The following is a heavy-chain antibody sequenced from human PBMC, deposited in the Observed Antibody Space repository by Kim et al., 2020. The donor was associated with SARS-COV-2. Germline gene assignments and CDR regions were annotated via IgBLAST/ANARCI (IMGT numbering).Heavy chain of an antibody. CDR3: ARREDYYDSSGYYYVSAMGYYFDY. CDR2: IYPGDSDT. CDR1: GYSFTSYW. J-gene: IGHJ4*02. V-gene: IGHV5-51*01. D-gene: IGHD3-22*01. Sequence: GESLKISCKGSGYSFTSYWIGWVRQMPGKGLEWMGIIYPGDSDTRYSPSFQGQVTISADKSISTAYLQWSSLKASDTAMYYCARREDYYDSSGYYYVSAMGYYFDYWGQGTLVTVSS.